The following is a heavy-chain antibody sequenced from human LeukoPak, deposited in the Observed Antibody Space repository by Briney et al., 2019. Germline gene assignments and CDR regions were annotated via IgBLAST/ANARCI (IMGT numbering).Heavy chain of an antibody. V-gene: IGHV3-30*18. J-gene: IGHJ4*02. CDR1: GFTFDKYG. D-gene: IGHD1-1*01. CDR3: AKDRETTASGTFDY. CDR2: ILEDGRIK. Sequence: GRSLRLSGAASGFTFDKYGMHYIRQAPGKGLEWVAVILEDGRIKKYADSVKDRFTISRDNTNNTLYLQMNRLRAEDTGIYFCAKDRETTASGTFDYWGLGTLVAVSS.